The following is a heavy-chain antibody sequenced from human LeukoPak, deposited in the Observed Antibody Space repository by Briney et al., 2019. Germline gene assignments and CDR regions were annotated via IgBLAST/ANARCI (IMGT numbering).Heavy chain of an antibody. Sequence: GGSLRLSCAASGFTFSNYDMHWVRQTTGKGLGWVSAIGSAGATYYPGSLKGRFTISRENAKNSLFLQMNSLRVGDTAVYYCARGECAGVNCYDGIFDYWGQGTLVTVSS. V-gene: IGHV3-13*01. CDR3: ARGECAGVNCYDGIFDY. CDR1: GFTFSNYD. D-gene: IGHD2-21*01. J-gene: IGHJ4*02. CDR2: IGSAGAT.